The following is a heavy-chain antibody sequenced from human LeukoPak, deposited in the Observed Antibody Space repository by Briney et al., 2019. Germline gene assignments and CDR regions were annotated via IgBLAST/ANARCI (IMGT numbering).Heavy chain of an antibody. CDR3: ARGAYYYDSSGYYSY. CDR2: INPNSGGT. D-gene: IGHD3-22*01. CDR1: GYTFTGYY. V-gene: IGHV1-2*02. J-gene: IGHJ4*02. Sequence: EASVKVSCKASGYTFTGYYMHWERQAPGQGLEWMGWINPNSGGTNYAQKFQGRVTMTRDTSISTAYMELSRLRSDDTAVYYCARGAYYYDSSGYYSYWGQGTLVTVSS.